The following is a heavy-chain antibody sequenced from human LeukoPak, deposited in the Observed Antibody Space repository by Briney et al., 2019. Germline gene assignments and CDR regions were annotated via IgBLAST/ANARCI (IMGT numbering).Heavy chain of an antibody. CDR3: VREVSGEPDYYDSSGYYYGYFDY. Sequence: TGRSLRLSCAASGFTFSSYAMHWVRQAPGKGLEWVAVISYDGSNKYYADSVKGRFTISRDNSKNTLYLQMNSLRAEDTAVYYCVREVSGEPDYYDSSGYYYGYFDYWGQGTLVTVSS. V-gene: IGHV3-30*01. J-gene: IGHJ4*02. CDR1: GFTFSSYA. D-gene: IGHD3-22*01. CDR2: ISYDGSNK.